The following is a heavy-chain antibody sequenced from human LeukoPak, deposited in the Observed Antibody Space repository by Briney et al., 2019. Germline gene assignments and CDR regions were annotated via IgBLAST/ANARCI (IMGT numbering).Heavy chain of an antibody. CDR3: ARRYYGSSSFDY. CDR1: GGSISSSSYY. CDR2: IYYSGSS. V-gene: IGHV4-39*01. J-gene: IGHJ4*02. D-gene: IGHD3-10*01. Sequence: KSSETLSLTCTVSGGSISSSSYYWGWIRQPPGKGLEWIGSIYYSGSSYYNPSLKSRVTISLDTSKNQFSLKLSSVTAADTAVYYCARRYYGSSSFDYWGQGTLVTVSS.